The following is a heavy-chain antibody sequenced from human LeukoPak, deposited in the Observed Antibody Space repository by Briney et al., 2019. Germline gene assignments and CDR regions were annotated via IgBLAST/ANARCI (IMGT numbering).Heavy chain of an antibody. CDR1: GFTFSSHW. V-gene: IGHV3-74*01. CDR3: ARISLSGWVNDH. CDR2: ISSDGSST. D-gene: IGHD6-19*01. J-gene: IGHJ4*02. Sequence: GGSLILSCAASGFTFSSHWMHWVRQAPGKGLVWVTRISSDGSSTSYADSVKGRFTISRDNAKNTLFLQMSSLRAEDTAIYYCARISLSGWVNDHWGQGTLVTVSS.